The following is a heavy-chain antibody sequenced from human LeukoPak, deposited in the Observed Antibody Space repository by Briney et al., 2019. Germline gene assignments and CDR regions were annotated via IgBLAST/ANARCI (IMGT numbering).Heavy chain of an antibody. CDR2: IYYSGST. CDR3: ARSSHVVPAAIAFDI. Sequence: SETLSLTFTVSGGSISSSSYYWGWIRQPPGKGLEWIGSIYYSGSTCYNPSLKSRVTISVDTSKNQFSLKLSSVTAADTAVYYCARSSHVVPAAIAFDIWGQGTMVTVSS. V-gene: IGHV4-39*07. D-gene: IGHD2-2*01. CDR1: GGSISSSSYY. J-gene: IGHJ3*02.